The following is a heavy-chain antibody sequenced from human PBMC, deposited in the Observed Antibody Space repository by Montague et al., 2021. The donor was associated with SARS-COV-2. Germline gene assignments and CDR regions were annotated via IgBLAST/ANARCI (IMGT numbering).Heavy chain of an antibody. J-gene: IGHJ3*02. V-gene: IGHV3-30-3*01. CDR3: ARDRGNWGQEEVTFDI. D-gene: IGHD7-27*01. Sequence: SLRLSCAASKFAFSTYVMHWVRQAPGKGLEWVAVIPLDGRNTQYSDSVKGRFTISRDNSKNTLSLQMNSLRVEDTAVYYCARDRGNWGQEEVTFDIWGQGTVVTVSS. CDR2: IPLDGRNT. CDR1: KFAFSTYV.